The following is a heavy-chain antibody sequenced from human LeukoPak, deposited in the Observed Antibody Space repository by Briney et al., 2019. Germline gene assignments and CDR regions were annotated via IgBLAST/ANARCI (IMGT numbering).Heavy chain of an antibody. Sequence: SVNVSCTASGGTFSSYAISWVRQAPGQGLEWMGGIIPIFGTANYAQKFQGRVTITADESTSTAYMELSSLRSEDTAVYYCASSLVSQYYYYGMDVWGQGTTVTVSS. CDR1: GGTFSSYA. D-gene: IGHD6-13*01. J-gene: IGHJ6*02. V-gene: IGHV1-69*13. CDR2: IIPIFGTA. CDR3: ASSLVSQYYYYGMDV.